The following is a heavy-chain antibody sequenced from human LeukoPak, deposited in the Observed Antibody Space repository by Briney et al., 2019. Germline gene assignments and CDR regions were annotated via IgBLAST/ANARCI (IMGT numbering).Heavy chain of an antibody. D-gene: IGHD1-26*01. CDR3: AKRGAEVGATVAPGDY. V-gene: IGHV3-23*01. CDR1: GFTFSSYG. Sequence: QPGGSLRLSRAASGFTFSSYGMSWVRQAPGKGLEWVSAISGSGGSTYYADSVKGRFTISSDNSKNTLYLQMNSLRAEDTAVYYCAKRGAEVGATVAPGDYWGQGTLVTVSS. J-gene: IGHJ4*02. CDR2: ISGSGGST.